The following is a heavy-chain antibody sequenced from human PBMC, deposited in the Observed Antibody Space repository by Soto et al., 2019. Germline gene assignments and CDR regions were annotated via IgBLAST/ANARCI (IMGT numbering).Heavy chain of an antibody. D-gene: IGHD5-18*01. CDR3: AKGYSYGNFDY. CDR2: INAGNGNT. Sequence: ASVKVSCKASGYTFSSYAIHWVRQAPGQRLEWMGWINAGNGNTKYSQKFQGRVTITRDTSASTAYMELSSLRSEDTAVYYCAKGYSYGNFDYWGQGTLVTVS. V-gene: IGHV1-3*01. CDR1: GYTFSSYA. J-gene: IGHJ4*02.